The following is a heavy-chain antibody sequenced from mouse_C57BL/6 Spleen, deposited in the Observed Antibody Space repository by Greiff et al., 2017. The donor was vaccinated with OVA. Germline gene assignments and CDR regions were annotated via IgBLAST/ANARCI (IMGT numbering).Heavy chain of an antibody. CDR3: GRDYGSSLFDY. CDR2: IRSKSSNYAT. Sequence: EVNVVESGGGLVQPKGSLKLSCAASGFTFNTYALHWVRQSPGKGLEWVARIRSKSSNYATYYADSVQDSFTISRDDSQSMLYLQMNNLKTEDTAMYYCGRDYGSSLFDYWGQGTTLTVSS. D-gene: IGHD1-1*01. V-gene: IGHV10-3*01. CDR1: GFTFNTYA. J-gene: IGHJ2*01.